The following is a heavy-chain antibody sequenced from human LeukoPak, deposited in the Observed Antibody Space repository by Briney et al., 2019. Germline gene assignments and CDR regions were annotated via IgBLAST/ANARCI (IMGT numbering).Heavy chain of an antibody. CDR1: GYTFTIYY. V-gene: IGHV1-46*03. D-gene: IGHD3-10*01. CDR2: INPSGGST. J-gene: IGHJ5*02. CDR3: ARDGSGSYYNNWFDP. Sequence: RASVKVSFKASGYTFTIYYMHWVRQAPGQGLEWMGIINPSGGSTSYAQKFQGRVTMTRDTSTSTVYMELSSLRSEDTAVYYCARDGSGSYYNNWFDPWGQGTLVTVSS.